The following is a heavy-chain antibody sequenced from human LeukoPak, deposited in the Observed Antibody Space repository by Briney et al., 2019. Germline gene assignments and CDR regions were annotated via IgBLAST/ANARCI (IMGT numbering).Heavy chain of an antibody. Sequence: SETLSLTCTVSGLPMRRYYLSWLRQSPGKGLEWIGYIYYSGSTNYSPSLKSRVTISVDTPKNQFSLQLSSVTAADTARYYCARIANTYGYNYFEYWGQGTLVTVSS. CDR2: IYYSGST. CDR3: ARIANTYGYNYFEY. V-gene: IGHV4-59*01. D-gene: IGHD5-18*01. J-gene: IGHJ4*02. CDR1: GLPMRRYY.